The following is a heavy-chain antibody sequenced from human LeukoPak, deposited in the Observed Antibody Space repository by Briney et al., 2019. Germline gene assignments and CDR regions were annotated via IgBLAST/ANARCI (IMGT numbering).Heavy chain of an antibody. D-gene: IGHD1-7*01. Sequence: PGGSLRLSCAASGFTFSSYAMSWVRQAPGKGLEWVSAISGSGGSTYYADSVKGRFTISRDNSKNTLYLQMSSLRPEDTAMYYCAKDHRNHGNFWFSFDYWGQGTLVTVSS. CDR1: GFTFSSYA. V-gene: IGHV3-23*01. CDR2: ISGSGGST. CDR3: AKDHRNHGNFWFSFDY. J-gene: IGHJ4*02.